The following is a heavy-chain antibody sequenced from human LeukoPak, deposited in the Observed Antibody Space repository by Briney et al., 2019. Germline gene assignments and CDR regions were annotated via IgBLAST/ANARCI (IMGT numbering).Heavy chain of an antibody. J-gene: IGHJ4*02. D-gene: IGHD5-18*01. CDR1: GFTFSTYG. V-gene: IGHV3-23*01. CDR3: TRGWIQPDY. CDR2: ISPSGDIT. Sequence: GGSLRLSCAASGFTFSTYGMSWVRRAPGKGLEWISSISPSGDITYYADSVKGRFAISRDSSKATLYVQMNSLRAEDTAIYFCTRGWIQPDYWGQGTRVTVSS.